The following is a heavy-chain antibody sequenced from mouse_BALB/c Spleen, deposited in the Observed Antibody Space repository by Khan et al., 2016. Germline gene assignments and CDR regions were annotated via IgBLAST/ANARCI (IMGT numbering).Heavy chain of an antibody. J-gene: IGHJ2*01. CDR2: IDPENGDT. CDR3: NAIYYGSDVYFDY. D-gene: IGHD1-1*01. Sequence: VQLQQSGAELVRLGASVKLSCTASVFNIKDYYMHWVKQRPEQGLEWIGWIDPENGDTEYAPKFQGKATMTADTSSNAAYLQFSSLTSEDSAVYYCNAIYYGSDVYFDYWGQGTTLTVSS. V-gene: IGHV14-4*02. CDR1: VFNIKDYY.